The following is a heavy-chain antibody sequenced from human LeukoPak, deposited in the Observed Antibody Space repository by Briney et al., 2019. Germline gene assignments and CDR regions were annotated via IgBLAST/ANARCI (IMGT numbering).Heavy chain of an antibody. V-gene: IGHV1-69*01. J-gene: IGHJ5*02. CDR2: IIPIFGTA. Sequence: SVKVSCKASGGTFSSYAISWVRQAPGQGLEWVGGIIPIFGTANYAQKFQGRVTITADESTSTAYMELSSLRSEDTAVYYCATLGVTTSWFDPWGQGTLVTVSS. D-gene: IGHD4-17*01. CDR1: GGTFSSYA. CDR3: ATLGVTTSWFDP.